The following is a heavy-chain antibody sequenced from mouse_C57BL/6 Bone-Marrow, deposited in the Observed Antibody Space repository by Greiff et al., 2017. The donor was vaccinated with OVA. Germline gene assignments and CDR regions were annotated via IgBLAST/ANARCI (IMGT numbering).Heavy chain of an antibody. Sequence: EVKLMESGAGLVKPGGSLKLSCAASGFTFSSYAMSWVRQTPEKRLEWVAYISSGGDYIYYADTVKGRFTISRDNARNTLYLQMSSLKSEDTAMYYCTREGLPYYFDYWGQGTTLTVSS. CDR3: TREGLPYYFDY. CDR2: ISSGGDYI. V-gene: IGHV5-9-1*02. J-gene: IGHJ2*01. CDR1: GFTFSSYA. D-gene: IGHD3-3*01.